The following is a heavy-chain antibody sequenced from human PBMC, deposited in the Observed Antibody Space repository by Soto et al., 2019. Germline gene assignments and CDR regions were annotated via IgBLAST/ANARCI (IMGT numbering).Heavy chain of an antibody. CDR1: GFSFSSHG. Sequence: QVQLVGSGGGVVQPGRSLRLSCEASGFSFSSHGMHWVRQAPGKGLEWLAVISYDGNNKYYAGSVKGRFSISRDNYKNTLYLQMNSLRAADTAVYYCAKDHLPTTITTPWFDPWGQGTLVTVSS. V-gene: IGHV3-30*18. D-gene: IGHD4-17*01. CDR3: AKDHLPTTITTPWFDP. CDR2: ISYDGNNK. J-gene: IGHJ5*02.